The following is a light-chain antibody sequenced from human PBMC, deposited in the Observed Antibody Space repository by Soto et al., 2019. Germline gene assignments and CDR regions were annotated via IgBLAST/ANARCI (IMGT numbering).Light chain of an antibody. J-gene: IGKJ2*02. CDR1: QSVSSSY. V-gene: IGKV3-20*01. Sequence: EIVLTQSPGTLSLSPGERATLSCRASQSVSSSYLAWYQQKPGQAPRHLIYGASSRATDVLDRFGCSGSGTDFSLTISRLEPEDFAVYYCRQCGHLPCTFGQGTKLEIK. CDR3: RQCGHLPCT. CDR2: GAS.